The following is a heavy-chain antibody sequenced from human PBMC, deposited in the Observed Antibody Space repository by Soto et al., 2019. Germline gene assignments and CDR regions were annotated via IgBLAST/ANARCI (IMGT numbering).Heavy chain of an antibody. Sequence: GASVKVSCKASGGTFSSYAISWVRQAPGQGLEWMGGIIPIFGTANYARKFQGRVTITADESTSTAYMELSSLRSEDTAVYYCARGQQQLVYDNWFDPWGQGTLVTVSS. CDR3: ARGQQQLVYDNWFDP. J-gene: IGHJ5*02. CDR2: IIPIFGTA. CDR1: GGTFSSYA. V-gene: IGHV1-69*13. D-gene: IGHD6-13*01.